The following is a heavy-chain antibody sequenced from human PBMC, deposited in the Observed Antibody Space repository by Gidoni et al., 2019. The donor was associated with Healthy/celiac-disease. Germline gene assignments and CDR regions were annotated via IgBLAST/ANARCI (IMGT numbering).Heavy chain of an antibody. CDR3: ARVGITMVRGVITTPNWFDP. CDR2: INHSGST. D-gene: IGHD3-10*01. V-gene: IGHV4-34*01. J-gene: IGHJ5*02. CDR1: GGSFSGYY. Sequence: QVQLQQWGAGLLKPSETLSLTCAVYGGSFSGYYWSWIRQPPGKGLEWIGEINHSGSTNYNPSLKSRVTISVDTSKNQFSLKLSCVTAADTAVYYCARVGITMVRGVITTPNWFDPWGQGTLVTVSS.